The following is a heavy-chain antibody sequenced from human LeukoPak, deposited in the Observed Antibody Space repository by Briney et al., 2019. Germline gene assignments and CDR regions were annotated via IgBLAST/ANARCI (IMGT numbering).Heavy chain of an antibody. CDR3: ARSGANDIVVVPANYFDY. J-gene: IGHJ4*02. Sequence: GESLRISCKGSGYSFTSYWIGWVRQMPGKGLEWMGIIYPGDSDTRYSPSFQGQVTISADKSISTAYLQWSSLKASDTAMHYCARSGANDIVVVPANYFDYWGQGTLVTVSS. CDR2: IYPGDSDT. D-gene: IGHD2-2*01. V-gene: IGHV5-51*01. CDR1: GYSFTSYW.